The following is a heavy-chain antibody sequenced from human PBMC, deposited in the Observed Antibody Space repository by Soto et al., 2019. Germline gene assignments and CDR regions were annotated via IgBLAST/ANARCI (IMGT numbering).Heavy chain of an antibody. D-gene: IGHD6-25*01. Sequence: GGSLRLSCAGSGFSFSRYAMSWIRQTPGTGLEWVAAITNGGGNTYSADSVKGRFTISRDNSKSTVYLQMTSLRAEDTAVYFCAKGSASGSPYYFDFWGQGTLVTVSS. CDR1: GFSFSRYA. J-gene: IGHJ4*02. CDR2: ITNGGGNT. V-gene: IGHV3-23*01. CDR3: AKGSASGSPYYFDF.